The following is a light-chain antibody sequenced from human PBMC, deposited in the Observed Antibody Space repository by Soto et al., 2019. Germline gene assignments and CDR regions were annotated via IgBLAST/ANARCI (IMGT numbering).Light chain of an antibody. Sequence: AIRMTQSPSSLSASTGDRVTITCRASQGISSYLAWYQQKPGKAPKLLIYAASTLQSGVPSRFSGSGSGTEFTLTISSLQSEDFAVYYCQQYSTYETRTFGQGTKVDIK. CDR3: QQYSTYETRT. J-gene: IGKJ1*01. CDR2: AAS. V-gene: IGKV1-8*01. CDR1: QGISSY.